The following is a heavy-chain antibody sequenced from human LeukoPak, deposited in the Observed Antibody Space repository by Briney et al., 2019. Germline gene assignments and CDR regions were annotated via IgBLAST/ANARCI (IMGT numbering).Heavy chain of an antibody. Sequence: ASVKVSCKVSGESITELGMHWVGQSPGKGLEWMGGLVPENYQTIYAQDFQGRVTMTEDTSTDTAYMELSSLRSEDTAIYYCALASDYYDSSGYYLEIWGQGTLVTVSA. J-gene: IGHJ3*02. CDR1: GESITELG. D-gene: IGHD3-22*01. V-gene: IGHV1-24*01. CDR2: LVPENYQT. CDR3: ALASDYYDSSGYYLEI.